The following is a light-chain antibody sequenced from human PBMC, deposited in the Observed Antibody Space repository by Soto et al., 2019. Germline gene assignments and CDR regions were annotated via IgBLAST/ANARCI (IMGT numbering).Light chain of an antibody. V-gene: IGKV3-20*01. CDR2: GTS. CDR3: QNYGSSSLT. J-gene: IGKJ4*01. CDR1: QSLSTNY. Sequence: DIVLTQSPGTLSLSPGERATLSCRASQSLSTNYLAWYQQKPGQAPRLLTYGTSSRASGIPDRFSGSGSGTDFTLTISRLEAEDFAVYYCQNYGSSSLTFGGGTKVEIK.